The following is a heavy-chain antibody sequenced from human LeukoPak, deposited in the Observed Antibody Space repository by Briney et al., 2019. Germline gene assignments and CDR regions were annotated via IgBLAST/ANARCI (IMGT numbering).Heavy chain of an antibody. CDR3: AREDYYDSSGYSD. CDR1: GGSISSYY. V-gene: IGHV4-59*01. J-gene: IGHJ4*02. Sequence: SETLSLTCTVSGGSISSYYWSWIRQPPGKGLEWIGYFYYSGSTNYNPSLKSRVTISVDTSKNQFSLKLSSVTAADTAVYYCAREDYYDSSGYSDWGQGTLVTVSS. D-gene: IGHD3-22*01. CDR2: FYYSGST.